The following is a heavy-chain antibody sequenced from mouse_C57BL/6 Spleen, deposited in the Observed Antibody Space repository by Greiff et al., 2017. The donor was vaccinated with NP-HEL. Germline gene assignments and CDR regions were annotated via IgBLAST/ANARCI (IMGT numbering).Heavy chain of an antibody. CDR1: GYAFSSSW. CDR3: ARPLGRGAWFAY. V-gene: IGHV1-82*01. CDR2: IYPGDGDT. J-gene: IGHJ3*01. D-gene: IGHD4-1*01. Sequence: QVQLQQSGPELVKPGASVKISCKASGYAFSSSWMNWVKQRPGKGLEWIGRIYPGDGDTNYNGKVKGKATLTADKSSSTAYMQLSSLTSEDSAVYCCARPLGRGAWFAYWGQGTLVTVSA.